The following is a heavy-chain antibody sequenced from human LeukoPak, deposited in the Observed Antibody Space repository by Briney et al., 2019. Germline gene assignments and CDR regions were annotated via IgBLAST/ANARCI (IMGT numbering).Heavy chain of an antibody. CDR3: AKGPHKKIGYFQY. J-gene: IGHJ1*01. CDR1: GFTFDDYA. Sequence: GGSLRLSCAASGFTFDDYAMHWVRQAPGKGLEWVSGINWNSGIIGYADSVKGRFTISRDDAKNSLYLQMNSLRAEDTAVYYCAKGPHKKIGYFQYWGQGTLVTVSS. V-gene: IGHV3-9*01. CDR2: INWNSGII.